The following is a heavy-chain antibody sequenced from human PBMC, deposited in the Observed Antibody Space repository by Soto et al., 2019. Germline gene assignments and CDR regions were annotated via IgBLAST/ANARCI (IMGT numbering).Heavy chain of an antibody. V-gene: IGHV4-34*01. CDR3: ARHISVPRTRGFDY. CDR1: GGSFSDHY. J-gene: IGHJ4*02. Sequence: SETLSLTCAVYGGSFSDHYWSWIRQPPGKGLEWIGEINHSGSTNYNPSLRSRVTISIDKSKNQLSLDLTSVTAADTAVYYCARHISVPRTRGFDYWGQGTLVTVSS. CDR2: INHSGST. D-gene: IGHD2-21*01.